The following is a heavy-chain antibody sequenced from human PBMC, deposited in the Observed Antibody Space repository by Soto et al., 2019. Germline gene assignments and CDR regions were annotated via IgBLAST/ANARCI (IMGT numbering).Heavy chain of an antibody. CDR2: IYYSGST. CDR1: GGSISSYY. CDR3: ARRYGGNLDY. D-gene: IGHD1-26*01. J-gene: IGHJ4*02. Sequence: PSETLSLTCTVSGGSISSYYWSWIRQPPGKGLEWIGYIYYSGSTNYNPSLKSRVIISVDTSKNQFSLKLSSVTAADTAVYYCARRYGGNLDYWGQGTLVTVSS. V-gene: IGHV4-59*08.